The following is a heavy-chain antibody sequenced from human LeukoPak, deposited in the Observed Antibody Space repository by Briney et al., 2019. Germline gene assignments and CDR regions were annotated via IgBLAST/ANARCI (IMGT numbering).Heavy chain of an antibody. V-gene: IGHV4-38-2*02. Sequence: PSETLSLTCTVSGYSISSGYYWGWIRQPPGKGLEWIGSIYHSGRTFYNPSLKSRVTISVDTSKNQFSLKLSSVTAADTAVYYCARSVGYYYGSGSYYGYYYYMDVWGKGTTVTISS. CDR1: GYSISSGYY. CDR3: ARSVGYYYGSGSYYGYYYYMDV. CDR2: IYHSGRT. J-gene: IGHJ6*03. D-gene: IGHD3-10*01.